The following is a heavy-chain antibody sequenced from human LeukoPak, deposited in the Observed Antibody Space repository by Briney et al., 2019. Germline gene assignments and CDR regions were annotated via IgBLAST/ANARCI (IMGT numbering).Heavy chain of an antibody. Sequence: GGSLRLSCAASGFTFSSYAMSWVRQAPGKGLEWVSAISGSGGSTYYADSVKGRFTISRDNSKNTQYLQMNSLRAEDTAVYYCARDDNYDSSGYSRPLFDYWGQGTLVTVSS. CDR2: ISGSGGST. CDR1: GFTFSSYA. J-gene: IGHJ4*02. D-gene: IGHD3-22*01. V-gene: IGHV3-23*01. CDR3: ARDDNYDSSGYSRPLFDY.